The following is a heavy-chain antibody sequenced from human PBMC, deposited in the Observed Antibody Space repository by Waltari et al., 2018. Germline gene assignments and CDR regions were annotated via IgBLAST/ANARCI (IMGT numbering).Heavy chain of an antibody. D-gene: IGHD2-2*01. J-gene: IGHJ6*02. CDR3: ARDQLAYGMDV. CDR2: IRSESYGGTI. CDR1: GSPFGASP. Sequence: DVQVVESGGGLVQPGRSRRLSCTGCGSPFGASPRSWFRQGPGKGLDWVGLIRSESYGGTIDYAASVKGRFSISRDDSKSIAYLQMNGLKTDDTGVYYCARDQLAYGMDVWGQGTTVTVS. V-gene: IGHV3-49*03.